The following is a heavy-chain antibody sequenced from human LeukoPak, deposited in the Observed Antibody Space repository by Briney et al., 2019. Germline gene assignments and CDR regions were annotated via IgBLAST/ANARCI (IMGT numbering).Heavy chain of an antibody. CDR2: IYYSGST. V-gene: IGHV4-59*01. D-gene: IGHD6-6*01. Sequence: SETLSLTWTVYGGSISSYYWSWIRQPPGKGLEWIGYIYYSGSTNYNPSLKSRVTISVDTSKNQFSLKLSSVTAADTAVYYCARGKYSSSSSSDYWGQGTLVTVSS. CDR1: GGSISSYY. CDR3: ARGKYSSSSSSDY. J-gene: IGHJ4*02.